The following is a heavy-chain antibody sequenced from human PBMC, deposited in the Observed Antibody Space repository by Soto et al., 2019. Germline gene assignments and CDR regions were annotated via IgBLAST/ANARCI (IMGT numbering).Heavy chain of an antibody. CDR3: AKESGVYCSSTSCYAWDY. CDR1: GFTFSSYA. D-gene: IGHD2-2*01. Sequence: GGSLRLSCAASGFTFSSYAMSWVRQAPGKGLEWVSAISGSGGSTYYADSVKGRFTISRDNSKNTLYLQMNSLRAEDTAVYYCAKESGVYCSSTSCYAWDYWGQGTLVTVSS. CDR2: ISGSGGST. V-gene: IGHV3-23*01. J-gene: IGHJ4*02.